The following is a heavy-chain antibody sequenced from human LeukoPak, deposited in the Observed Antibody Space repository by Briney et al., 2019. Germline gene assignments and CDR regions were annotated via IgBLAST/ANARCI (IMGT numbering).Heavy chain of an antibody. CDR2: IYQTTT. CDR3: ARNFPGRTEDV. CDR1: DDSMSSYF. J-gene: IGHJ6*04. Sequence: SETLSLTCTVSDDSMSSYFWTWVRQFPGKGLEWVGYIYQTTTTYNPSLKGRVTISADMSQIQLSLKVTSVTAADTAVYYCARNFPGRTEDVWGKGTTVIVSS. V-gene: IGHV4-59*01. D-gene: IGHD1-14*01.